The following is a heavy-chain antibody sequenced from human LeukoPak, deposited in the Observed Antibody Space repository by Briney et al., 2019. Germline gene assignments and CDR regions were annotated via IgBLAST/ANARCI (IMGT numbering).Heavy chain of an antibody. CDR2: ISSSSSYI. D-gene: IGHD2-8*01. J-gene: IGHJ4*02. CDR1: GFTFSSYS. V-gene: IGHV3-21*01. Sequence: GGSLRLSCAASGFTFSSYSMNWVRQAPGKGLEWVSSISSSSSYIYYADSVKGRFTISRDNAKNSLYLQMNSLRAEDTAVYYCARDRRVYEKTADYWGQETLVTVSS. CDR3: ARDRRVYEKTADY.